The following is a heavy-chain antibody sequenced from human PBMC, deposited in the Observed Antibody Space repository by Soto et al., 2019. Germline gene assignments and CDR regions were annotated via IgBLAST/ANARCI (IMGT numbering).Heavy chain of an antibody. V-gene: IGHV1-18*01. CDR1: GYTFSTYG. CDR2: IGADNGDT. Sequence: QVQLVQSGAEVKKPGASVKVSCKASGYTFSTYGFSWVRQAPGQGLEWMGWIGADNGDTNYAQNFQGRVTMTTDTPTTTSYMELKSLTSADTAVYFCARAWKGAEGFDPWGQGTLVTVSS. D-gene: IGHD1-1*01. CDR3: ARAWKGAEGFDP. J-gene: IGHJ5*02.